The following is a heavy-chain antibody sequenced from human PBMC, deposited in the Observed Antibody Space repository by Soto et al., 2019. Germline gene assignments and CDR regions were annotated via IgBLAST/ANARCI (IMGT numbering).Heavy chain of an antibody. CDR3: ARRNDSRRDGYPDAFDI. V-gene: IGHV3-74*01. Sequence: EVQLVESGGGLVQPGGSLRLSCAASGFTFSSYWMHWVRQAPGKGLVWVSRINSDGSSTSYADSVKGRFTISRDNAKNRLHLPMNSLRAADTAVYYCARRNDSRRDGYPDAFDIWGQGTMVTVSS. J-gene: IGHJ3*02. CDR1: GFTFSSYW. D-gene: IGHD5-12*01. CDR2: INSDGSST.